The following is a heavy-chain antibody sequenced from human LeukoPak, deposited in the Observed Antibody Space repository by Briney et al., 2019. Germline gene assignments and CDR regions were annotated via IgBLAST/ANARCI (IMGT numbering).Heavy chain of an antibody. V-gene: IGHV4-61*01. CDR1: GDSVSRGSYY. CDR3: ARRARGSYFDY. Sequence: SETLSLTCTVSGDSVSRGSYYWSWIWQPPGKGLEWIGYIYYSGSTDYNPSLKSRLTISVDTSKNQFSLKLSSVTAADTAVYYCARRARGSYFDYWGQGTLVTVSS. CDR2: IYYSGST. D-gene: IGHD1-26*01. J-gene: IGHJ4*02.